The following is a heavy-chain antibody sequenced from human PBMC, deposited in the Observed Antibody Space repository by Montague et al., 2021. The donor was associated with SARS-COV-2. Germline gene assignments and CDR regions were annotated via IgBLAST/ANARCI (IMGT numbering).Heavy chain of an antibody. V-gene: IGHV4-31*03. J-gene: IGHJ5*02. CDR3: ARAVVTNYNFWSGYSRVPDANRVDP. CDR1: GNSVNTGGYY. Sequence: TLSLTSTLSGNSVNTGGYYWSWIRQPPGKGLEWIGYIYYSGTTSYNPSLQSRLIISVDTSKNQFSLSLTSVTAADTAVYYCARAVVTNYNFWSGYSRVPDANRVDPWGQGTLVTVSS. CDR2: IYYSGTT. D-gene: IGHD3-3*01.